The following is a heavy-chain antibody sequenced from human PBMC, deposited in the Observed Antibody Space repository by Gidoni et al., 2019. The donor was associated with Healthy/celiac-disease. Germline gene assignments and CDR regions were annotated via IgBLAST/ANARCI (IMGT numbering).Heavy chain of an antibody. CDR2: ISWNSGSI. V-gene: IGHV3-9*01. Sequence: EVQLVESGGGLVQPGRSLRLSCAVSGFTFDDYAMLWVRQAPGKGLEWVSGISWNSGSIGYADSVKGRFTISRDNAKNSLYLQMNSLRAEDTALYYCAKADYYDSSGAFDYWGQGTLVTVSS. CDR3: AKADYYDSSGAFDY. J-gene: IGHJ4*02. D-gene: IGHD3-22*01. CDR1: GFTFDDYA.